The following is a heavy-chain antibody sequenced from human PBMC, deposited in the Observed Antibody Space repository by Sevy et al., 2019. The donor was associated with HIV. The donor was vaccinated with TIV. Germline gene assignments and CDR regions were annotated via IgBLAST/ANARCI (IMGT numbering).Heavy chain of an antibody. CDR2: VSYDGSNK. D-gene: IGHD1-26*01. V-gene: IGHV3-30*18. CDR3: AKDMYTGSYLEYYFDS. CDR1: GFSFISYG. Sequence: GGSLRLSCAASGFSFISYGMHWVRQAPGKGLEWVAVVSYDGSNKKYADSVKGGFTISRVNSKNTLYLQMNSLRAEDTAVYYCAKDMYTGSYLEYYFDSWGQGTLVTVSS. J-gene: IGHJ4*02.